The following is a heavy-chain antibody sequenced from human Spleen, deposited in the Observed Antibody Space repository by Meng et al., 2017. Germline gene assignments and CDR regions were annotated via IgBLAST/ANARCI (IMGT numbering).Heavy chain of an antibody. J-gene: IGHJ6*02. Sequence: LRLSCTVSGGSISSGGYYWSWIRQHPGKGLEWIGYIYYSGSTYYNPSLKSRVTISVDTSKNQFSLKLSSVTAADTAVYYCARSLVVAAPYGMDVWGQGTTVTVSS. CDR3: ARSLVVAAPYGMDV. CDR1: GGSISSGGYY. CDR2: IYYSGST. D-gene: IGHD2-15*01. V-gene: IGHV4-31*03.